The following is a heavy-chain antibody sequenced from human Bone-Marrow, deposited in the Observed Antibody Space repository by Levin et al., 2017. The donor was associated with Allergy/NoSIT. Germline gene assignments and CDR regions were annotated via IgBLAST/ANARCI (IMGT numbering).Heavy chain of an antibody. Sequence: QTGGSLRLSCAASGFTFNSYAISWVRQVPGKGLEWVSAISGSTGSTYYADSVKGRFTISRDTSKKTVYLQMNSLRAEDTAVYYCAREHVVETIGIDYWGQGTLVTVSS. CDR2: ISGSTGST. J-gene: IGHJ4*02. CDR1: GFTFNSYA. D-gene: IGHD2-15*01. CDR3: AREHVVETIGIDY. V-gene: IGHV3-23*01.